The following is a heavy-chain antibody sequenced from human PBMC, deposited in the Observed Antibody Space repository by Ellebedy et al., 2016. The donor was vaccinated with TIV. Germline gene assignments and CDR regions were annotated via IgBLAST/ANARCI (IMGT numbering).Heavy chain of an antibody. CDR2: ISDSSIYK. CDR1: GFTFSSYS. J-gene: IGHJ4*02. CDR3: ARPSQGY. Sequence: GESLKISCAVSGFTFSSYSMNWVRQAPGKGLEWVSSISDSSIYKYYADSVKGRFTISRDNAKNSLYLQMNSLRAEDTAVYYCARPSQGYWGQGTLVTVSS. V-gene: IGHV3-21*01.